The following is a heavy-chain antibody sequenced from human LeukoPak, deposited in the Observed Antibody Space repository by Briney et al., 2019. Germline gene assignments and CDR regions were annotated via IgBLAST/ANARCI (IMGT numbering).Heavy chain of an antibody. J-gene: IGHJ2*01. D-gene: IGHD2-2*03. CDR3: ARDRRGLDRTVDWYFDL. V-gene: IGHV1-2*04. Sequence: ASVKVSCKASGYTFTGYYMHWVRQAPGQGLEWMGWINPNSGGTNYAQKFQGWVTMTRDTSISTAYMELSRLRSDDTAVYYCARDRRGLDRTVDWYFDLWGRGTLVTVSS. CDR2: INPNSGGT. CDR1: GYTFTGYY.